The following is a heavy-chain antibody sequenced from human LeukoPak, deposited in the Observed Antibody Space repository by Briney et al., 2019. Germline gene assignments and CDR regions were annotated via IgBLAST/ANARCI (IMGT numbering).Heavy chain of an antibody. V-gene: IGHV3-11*06. CDR2: ISSASSYT. J-gene: IGHJ3*02. CDR3: ARDRCCSGGTCLDAFDI. D-gene: IGHD2-15*01. Sequence: GGSLRLSCAASGFTFSDSYMSWIRQAPGKGLEWLSYISSASSYTNYADSVKGRFSISRDNAKNSLYLQMNSLRAEDTAVYYCARDRCCSGGTCLDAFDIWGQGTMVTVSS. CDR1: GFTFSDSY.